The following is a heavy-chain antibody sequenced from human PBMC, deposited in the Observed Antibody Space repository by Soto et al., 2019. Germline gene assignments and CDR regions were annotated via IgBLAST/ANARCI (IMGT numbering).Heavy chain of an antibody. CDR2: IDPSDSYT. V-gene: IGHV5-10-1*01. D-gene: IGHD3-9*01. J-gene: IGHJ4*02. Sequence: PGESLKISCKGSGYSFTSYWISWVRQMPGKGLEWMGRIDPSDSYTNYSPSFQDHVTISADKSISTAYLQWSSLKASDTAMYYCARVVLDDILTGPTVDYWGQGTLVTVSS. CDR1: GYSFTSYW. CDR3: ARVVLDDILTGPTVDY.